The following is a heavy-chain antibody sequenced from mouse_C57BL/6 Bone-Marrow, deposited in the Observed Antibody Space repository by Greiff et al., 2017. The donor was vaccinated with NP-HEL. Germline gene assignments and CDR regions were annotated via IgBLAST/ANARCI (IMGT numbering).Heavy chain of an antibody. Sequence: QVQLKESGPGLVAPSQSLSITCTVSGFSLTSYAISWVRQPPGKGLEWLGVIWTGGGTNYNSALKSRLSISKDNSKSQVFLKMNSLQTDDTARYYCARNYYGSSYGIFYYAMDYWGQGTSVTVSS. CDR1: GFSLTSYA. CDR3: ARNYYGSSYGIFYYAMDY. CDR2: IWTGGGT. V-gene: IGHV2-9-1*01. J-gene: IGHJ4*01. D-gene: IGHD1-1*01.